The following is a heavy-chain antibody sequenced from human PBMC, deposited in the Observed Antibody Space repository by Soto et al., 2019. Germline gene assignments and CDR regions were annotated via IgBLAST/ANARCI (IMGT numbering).Heavy chain of an antibody. CDR3: ARVPDR. D-gene: IGHD2-2*01. CDR1: GGSISSGGYS. V-gene: IGHV4-30-2*01. Sequence: QLPLQESGSGLVKPSQTLSLTCAVSGGSISSGGYSWSWIRQPPGKGLEWIGYIYHSGSTYYNPSPKSRVTISVDRSKNQFSLKLSSVTAADTAVYYCARVPDRWGQGTLVTVSS. CDR2: IYHSGST. J-gene: IGHJ5*02.